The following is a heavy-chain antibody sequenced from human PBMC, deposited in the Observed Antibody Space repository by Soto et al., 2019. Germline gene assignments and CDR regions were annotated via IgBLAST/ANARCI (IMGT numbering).Heavy chain of an antibody. CDR1: GFTFSSYG. D-gene: IGHD5-18*01. Sequence: GGSLRLSCAASGFTFSSYGMHWVRQAPGKGLEWVAVISYDGSNKYYADSVKGRFTISRDNSKNTLYLQMNSLRAEDTAVYYCAKDYSYGYEVGFDYWGQGTLVTVSS. CDR3: AKDYSYGYEVGFDY. J-gene: IGHJ4*02. V-gene: IGHV3-30*18. CDR2: ISYDGSNK.